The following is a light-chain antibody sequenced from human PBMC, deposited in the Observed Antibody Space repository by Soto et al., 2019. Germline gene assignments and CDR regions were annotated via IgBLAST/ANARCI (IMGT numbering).Light chain of an antibody. V-gene: IGKV3-15*01. CDR2: GAS. CDR3: QKYSNWPRT. J-gene: IGKJ1*01. Sequence: EIVMTQSPATLSVSPGERATVSCRAGQSISNNLAWYQQKPGQAPRLLIYGASTRATGIPARFTGSGSGTEFNLAISSLPSEDFAVYYCQKYSNWPRTFGQGTKVEIK. CDR1: QSISNN.